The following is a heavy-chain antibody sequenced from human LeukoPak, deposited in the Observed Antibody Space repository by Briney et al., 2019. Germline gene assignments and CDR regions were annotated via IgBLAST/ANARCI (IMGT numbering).Heavy chain of an antibody. J-gene: IGHJ4*02. CDR3: ARTYYYDSSGIFDY. Sequence: PSETLSLTCTVSGGSISSYYWSWIRQPPGKGLEWIGYIYYSGSTNYNPSLKSRVTISVDTSKNQFSLKLSSVTAADTAVYYCARTYYYDSSGIFDYWGQGTLVTVSS. CDR2: IYYSGST. CDR1: GGSISSYY. D-gene: IGHD3-22*01. V-gene: IGHV4-59*01.